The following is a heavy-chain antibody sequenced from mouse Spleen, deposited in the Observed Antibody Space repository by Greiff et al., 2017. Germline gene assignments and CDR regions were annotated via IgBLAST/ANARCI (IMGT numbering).Heavy chain of an antibody. J-gene: IGHJ1*01. V-gene: IGHV1-76*01. CDR1: GYTFTDYY. CDR3: AREVGRYFDV. CDR2: IYPGSGNT. Sequence: QVQLQQSGAELVRPGASVKLSCKASGYTFTDYYINWVKQRPGQGLEWIARIYPGSGNTYYNEKFKGKATLTAEKSSSTAYMQLSSLTSEDSAVYFCAREVGRYFDVWGAGTTVTVSS.